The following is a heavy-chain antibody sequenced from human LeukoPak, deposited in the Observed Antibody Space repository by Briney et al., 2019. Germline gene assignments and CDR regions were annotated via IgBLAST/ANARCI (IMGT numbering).Heavy chain of an antibody. Sequence: GGSLRLSCAASGFTFISYAMHWVRQAPGKGLEWVAVVWYDGSKTYSADSVKGRITISRDDSKNTLYLQMNSLRAEDTAVYYCARGVDYYDSSGTIDYWGQGTLVTVSS. CDR3: ARGVDYYDSSGTIDY. CDR2: VWYDGSKT. J-gene: IGHJ4*02. V-gene: IGHV3-33*01. CDR1: GFTFISYA. D-gene: IGHD3-22*01.